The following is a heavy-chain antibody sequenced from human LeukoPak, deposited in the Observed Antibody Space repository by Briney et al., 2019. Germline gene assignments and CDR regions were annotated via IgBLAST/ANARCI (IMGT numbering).Heavy chain of an antibody. CDR1: GCTFSGYW. CDR3: ARSANYFDTSGQDY. J-gene: IGHJ4*02. D-gene: IGHD3-22*01. CDR2: ANRDDSDK. V-gene: IGHV3-74*01. Sequence: GVSLRLSCAASGCTFSGYWMHWVRQAAGKGLAWVARANRDDSDKRFADFVKGRFTISRDKAKSTLYLQMNSLRVEDTAVYYCARSANYFDTSGQDYWGQGTLVTVSS.